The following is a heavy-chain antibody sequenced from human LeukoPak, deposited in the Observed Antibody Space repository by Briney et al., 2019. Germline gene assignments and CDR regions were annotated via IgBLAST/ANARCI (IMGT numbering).Heavy chain of an antibody. CDR1: GGSISSGGYY. Sequence: SQTLSLTCTVSGGSISSGGYYWRWIRQHPGKGLEWIGYIYYSGSTYYNPSLKSRVTISVDTSKNQFSLKLSSVTAADTAVYYCARESLATGTLYYGMDVWGQGTTVTVSS. CDR2: IYYSGST. D-gene: IGHD1-1*01. J-gene: IGHJ6*02. V-gene: IGHV4-31*03. CDR3: ARESLATGTLYYGMDV.